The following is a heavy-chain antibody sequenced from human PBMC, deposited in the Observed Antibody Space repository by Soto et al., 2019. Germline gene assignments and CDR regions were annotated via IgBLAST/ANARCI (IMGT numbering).Heavy chain of an antibody. J-gene: IGHJ4*02. CDR2: INHSGST. V-gene: IGHV4-34*01. CDR3: ARGRWSGYYSRFDY. Sequence: SETLSLTCAVYGGSFSGYYWSWIRQPPGKGLEWIGEINHSGSTNYNPSLKSRVTISVDTSKNQFSLKLSSVTAADTAVYYCARGRWSGYYSRFDYWGQGTLVTVSS. D-gene: IGHD3-3*01. CDR1: GGSFSGYY.